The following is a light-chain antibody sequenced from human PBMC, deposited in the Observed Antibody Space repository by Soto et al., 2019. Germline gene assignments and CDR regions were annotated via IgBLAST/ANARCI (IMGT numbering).Light chain of an antibody. V-gene: IGLV1-40*01. Sequence: QSVLTQPPSVSGAPGQRVTISCTGSSSNFGTGYDVHWYQQLPGTAPKLLIFGNINRPSGVPDRFSGSKSGTSACLAITGLQAEDEADYYCQSYDSSLSGVVFVGGTKLTVL. CDR2: GNI. CDR1: SSNFGTGYD. J-gene: IGLJ2*01. CDR3: QSYDSSLSGVV.